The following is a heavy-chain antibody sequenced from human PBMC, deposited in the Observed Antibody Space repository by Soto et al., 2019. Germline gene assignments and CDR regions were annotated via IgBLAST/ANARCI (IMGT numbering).Heavy chain of an antibody. CDR3: ARDWGNYYYGMDV. CDR1: GYTFTSYA. V-gene: IGHV1-3*01. J-gene: IGHJ6*02. Sequence: GASVKVSCKASGYTFTSYAMHWVRQAPGQRLEWMGWINAGNGNTKYSQKFQGRVTITRDTSASTAHMEVSSLRSEDTAVYYCARDWGNYYYGMDVWGQGTTVTVSS. CDR2: INAGNGNT. D-gene: IGHD7-27*01.